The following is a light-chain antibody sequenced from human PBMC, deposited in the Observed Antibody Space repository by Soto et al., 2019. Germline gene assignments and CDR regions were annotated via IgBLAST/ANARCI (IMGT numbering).Light chain of an antibody. CDR3: QQYNNWPPWT. J-gene: IGKJ1*01. V-gene: IGKV3-15*01. CDR2: GAS. Sequence: IVMTQSPATLSLSPGERATLSCKASQSVSSNLAWYQQKPGQAPRLLLYGASTRATGIPARFSGSGSGTELTLTISSLQSEDFAVYYCQQYNNWPPWTFGQGTKVDI. CDR1: QSVSSN.